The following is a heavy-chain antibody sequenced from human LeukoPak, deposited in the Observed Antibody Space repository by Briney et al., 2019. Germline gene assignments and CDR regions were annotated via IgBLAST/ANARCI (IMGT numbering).Heavy chain of an antibody. Sequence: GGSLRLSCAASGFTFSSYAMHWVRQAPGKGLEWVAVISYDGSNKYYADSVKGRFTISRDNSKNTLYLQMNSLRAEDTAVYYCASIPDSSGYYYPFDYWGQGTLATVSS. CDR3: ASIPDSSGYYYPFDY. CDR1: GFTFSSYA. D-gene: IGHD3-22*01. V-gene: IGHV3-30-3*01. CDR2: ISYDGSNK. J-gene: IGHJ4*02.